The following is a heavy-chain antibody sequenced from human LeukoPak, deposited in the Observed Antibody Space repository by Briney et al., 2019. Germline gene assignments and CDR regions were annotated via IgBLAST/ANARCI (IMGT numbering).Heavy chain of an antibody. D-gene: IGHD2-15*01. CDR2: TSSDGNK. Sequence: HPGGSLRLSCAASGFTFSRYAMHWVRQAPGKGLEWVAFTSSDGNKYYADSVKGRFTISRDNSKNTLYLQMNSVRPEDTAVYYCARDECSGGSCLPFDYWGQGTLVTVSS. J-gene: IGHJ4*02. CDR3: ARDECSGGSCLPFDY. V-gene: IGHV3-30*04. CDR1: GFTFSRYA.